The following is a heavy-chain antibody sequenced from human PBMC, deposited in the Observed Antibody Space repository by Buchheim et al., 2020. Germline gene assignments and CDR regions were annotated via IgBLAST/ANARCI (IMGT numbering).Heavy chain of an antibody. CDR1: GGSINGYY. D-gene: IGHD3-16*01. CDR2: IFYSSNT. V-gene: IGHV4-59*01. J-gene: IGHJ4*02. CDR3: ARVNALFGGMMIDY. Sequence: QVQLQESGPGLVKTSETLSLTCTVSGGSINGYYWSWVRQPPGKGLEYIGYIFYSSNTNYSPSLESRVTISVDTSKSQFSLRLTSVTAADTAVYYCARVNALFGGMMIDYWGQGIL.